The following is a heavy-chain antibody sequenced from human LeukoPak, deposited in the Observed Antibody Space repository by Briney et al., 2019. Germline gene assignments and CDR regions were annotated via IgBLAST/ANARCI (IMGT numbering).Heavy chain of an antibody. V-gene: IGHV3-33*06. Sequence: PGGSLRLSCAASGFTFSSYGMHWVHQAPGKGLEWVAVIWYDGSNKYYADSVKGRFTISRDNSKNTLYLQMNSLRAEDTAVYYCAKDRVVYYYGSSGIDYWGQGTLVTVSS. D-gene: IGHD3-22*01. CDR1: GFTFSSYG. CDR2: IWYDGSNK. J-gene: IGHJ4*02. CDR3: AKDRVVYYYGSSGIDY.